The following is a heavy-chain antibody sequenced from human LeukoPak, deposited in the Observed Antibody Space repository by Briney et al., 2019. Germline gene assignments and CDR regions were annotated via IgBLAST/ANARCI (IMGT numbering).Heavy chain of an antibody. CDR1: GFTFSGYW. V-gene: IGHV3-7*01. D-gene: IGHD6-13*01. Sequence: GGSLDLSCAASGFTFSGYWMGWVRPAPGKGLEGVANINQDGSEKYYVDSVKGRFTISRDNAKNSLFLQMGSLRVEDTAVYYCARESTAGYNSSWYGFRNWGQGTLVSVSS. CDR2: INQDGSEK. J-gene: IGHJ1*01. CDR3: ARESTAGYNSSWYGFRN.